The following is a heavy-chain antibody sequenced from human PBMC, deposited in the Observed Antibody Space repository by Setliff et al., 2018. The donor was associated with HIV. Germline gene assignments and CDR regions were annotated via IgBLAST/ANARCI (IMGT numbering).Heavy chain of an antibody. CDR3: ARGGFNHAFDI. J-gene: IGHJ3*02. Sequence: SCVASGFTFNSYWMYWVRQAPGKGLVCVSRVNNDGTDTIYADSVKGRFTISRDNAKSTVYLQMGSLSADDTAVYYCARGGFNHAFDIWGQGTMVTVSS. D-gene: IGHD2-15*01. V-gene: IGHV3-74*01. CDR2: VNNDGTDT. CDR1: GFTFNSYW.